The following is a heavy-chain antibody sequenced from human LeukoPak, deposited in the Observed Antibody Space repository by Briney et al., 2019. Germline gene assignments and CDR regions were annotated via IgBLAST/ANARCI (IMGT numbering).Heavy chain of an antibody. CDR1: GITVRSNY. CDR2: IYSGDST. J-gene: IGHJ4*02. Sequence: PGGSLRLSCAASGITVRSNYMFWVRQAPGKGLEWVSLIYSGDSTYYADSVKGRFTISRDTSKNTVYLQMNSLRAEDTAVYYCERLVVPAAYFDYWGQGTLVTVSS. CDR3: ERLVVPAAYFDY. D-gene: IGHD2-2*01. V-gene: IGHV3-66*02.